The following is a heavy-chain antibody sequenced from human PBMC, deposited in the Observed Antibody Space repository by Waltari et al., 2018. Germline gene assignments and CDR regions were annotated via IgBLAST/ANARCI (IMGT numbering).Heavy chain of an antibody. CDR1: GDSVSSGPYF. D-gene: IGHD1-26*01. CDR2: MFYSGTT. Sequence: QLQLQESGPLLVKPAETLSLTCTVSGDSVSSGPYFWAWIRQPPGKGLEWLGSMFYSGTTYHNSSLKSRVTISVDTSKNQVSLQLKSVTAADTAVYFCARDRSGTINSFDPWGRGTLVTVSS. V-gene: IGHV4-39*07. J-gene: IGHJ5*02. CDR3: ARDRSGTINSFDP.